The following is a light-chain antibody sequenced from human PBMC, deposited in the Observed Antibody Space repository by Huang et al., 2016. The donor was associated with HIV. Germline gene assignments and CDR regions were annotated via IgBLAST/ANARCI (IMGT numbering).Light chain of an antibody. CDR2: GSS. CDR1: RSVSSN. CDR3: QQYNNWLLS. J-gene: IGKJ4*01. V-gene: IGKV3-15*01. Sequence: IVMTQSPATLSVSPGERVTVSCRANRSVSSNLAWYQQRPGQAPRRHIYGSSTMAPCIPARFSGSGAGTDFSLTISSLQSEDFALYYCQQYNNWLLSFGGGTRVDI.